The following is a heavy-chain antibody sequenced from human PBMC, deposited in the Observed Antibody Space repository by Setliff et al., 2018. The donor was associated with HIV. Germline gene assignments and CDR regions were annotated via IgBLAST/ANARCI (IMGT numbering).Heavy chain of an antibody. CDR3: ARHSITLVVGVPERDDAFDI. Sequence: SETLSLTCTVSGGSISSGGYYWSWIRQHPGKGLEWIGYIHYSGSTYFNPSLKSRVTISVDTSKNQFSLKLSSVTAADTAVYYCARHSITLVVGVPERDDAFDIWGQGTMVTVSS. J-gene: IGHJ3*02. D-gene: IGHD3-22*01. CDR2: IHYSGST. CDR1: GGSISSGGYY. V-gene: IGHV4-31*03.